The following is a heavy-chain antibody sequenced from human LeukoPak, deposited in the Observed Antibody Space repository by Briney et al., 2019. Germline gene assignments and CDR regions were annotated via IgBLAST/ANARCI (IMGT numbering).Heavy chain of an antibody. D-gene: IGHD4-23*01. Sequence: GGSLRLSCAASGFTFNNYAMSWVRQAPGKGLEWVSGISGRGDTTYYAESVRGRFTISRDNSKSTLYLQMDSLRVEDTAVYYCARDLDSGNYFFAYWGQGTPVTVSS. CDR2: ISGRGDTT. V-gene: IGHV3-23*01. J-gene: IGHJ4*02. CDR1: GFTFNNYA. CDR3: ARDLDSGNYFFAY.